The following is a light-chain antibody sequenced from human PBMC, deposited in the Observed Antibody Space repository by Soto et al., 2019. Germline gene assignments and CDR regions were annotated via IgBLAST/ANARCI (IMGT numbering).Light chain of an antibody. Sequence: EIVLTQSPGTLSLSPGERATLSCRASQSVSSSYLAWYQQKPGQAPRLLIYGASSRATGIPNRFSGSGSGTDFTLTISRLEPDDFAVYYCQQYGSSPLFGRGTKVDIK. V-gene: IGKV3-20*01. CDR1: QSVSSSY. CDR3: QQYGSSPL. J-gene: IGKJ3*01. CDR2: GAS.